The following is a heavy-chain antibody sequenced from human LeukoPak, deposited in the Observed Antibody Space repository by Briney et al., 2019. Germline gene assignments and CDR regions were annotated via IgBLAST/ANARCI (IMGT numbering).Heavy chain of an antibody. J-gene: IGHJ4*02. CDR1: GGSISSSSDY. Sequence: SDTLSLTCTVSGGSISSSSDYWGWLRQPPGKGLQWIGNIYYSGSNNYNPSLKRRVTISVDTSKNQVSLKLSSVTAADTAVYYCASRFHYSSGGYSDYSGQGTLVTVSS. V-gene: IGHV4-39*01. D-gene: IGHD6-19*01. CDR3: ASRFHYSSGGYSDY. CDR2: IYYSGSN.